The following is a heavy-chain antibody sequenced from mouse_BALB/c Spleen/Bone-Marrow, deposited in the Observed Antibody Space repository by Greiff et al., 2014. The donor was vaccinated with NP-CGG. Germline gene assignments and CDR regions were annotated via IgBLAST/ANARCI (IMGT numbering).Heavy chain of an antibody. J-gene: IGHJ2*01. CDR2: IWAGGST. CDR3: ARYYYGFLDY. V-gene: IGHV2-9*02. CDR1: GFSLTSYG. Sequence: VQLQQSGPGLVAPSQTLSITCTVSGFSLTSYGVHWVRQSPGKGLEWLGVIWAGGSTNYNSTLIPRLSISKDNSKSQVFLKMNSLQTDDTAMYYCARYYYGFLDYWGQGTTLTVSS. D-gene: IGHD1-2*01.